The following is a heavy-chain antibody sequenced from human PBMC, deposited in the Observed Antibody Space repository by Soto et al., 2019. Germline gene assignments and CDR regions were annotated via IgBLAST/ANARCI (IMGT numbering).Heavy chain of an antibody. CDR2: IRSKAYGGTT. J-gene: IGHJ6*02. CDR3: TRSGGYDGYYGMDV. Sequence: PGGSLRLSCTASGFTFGDYAMSWFRQAPGKGLEWVGFIRSKAYGGTTEYAASVKGRFTISRDDSKSIAYLQMNSLKTEDTAVYYCTRSGGYDGYYGMDVWGQGTTVTVSS. D-gene: IGHD5-12*01. V-gene: IGHV3-49*03. CDR1: GFTFGDYA.